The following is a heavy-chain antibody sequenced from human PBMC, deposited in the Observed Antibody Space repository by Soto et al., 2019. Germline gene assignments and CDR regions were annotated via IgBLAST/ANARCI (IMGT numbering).Heavy chain of an antibody. V-gene: IGHV3-64*01. D-gene: IGHD2-8*01. J-gene: IGHJ6*03. CDR2: ISGDGDST. Sequence: RVSCAASGFTFSHYAIHWVRQAPGKGLEYVSAISGDGDSTYYANSVKGRFTISRDNSKNTLYLQMASLREEDMAVYYCARRYAFSSNYQYFHMDVWGKGTTVTVSS. CDR3: ARRYAFSSNYQYFHMDV. CDR1: GFTFSHYA.